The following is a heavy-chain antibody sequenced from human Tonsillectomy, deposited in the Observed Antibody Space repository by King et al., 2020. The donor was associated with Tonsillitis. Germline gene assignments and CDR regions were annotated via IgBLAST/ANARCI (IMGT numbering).Heavy chain of an antibody. Sequence: VQLVQSGAEVKKPGASVKVSCKASGYTFTSYGISWVRQAPGQGLEWMGWISAYNGNTNYAQKLQGRVTMTTDTSTSTAYMELRSLRSDDTAVYYCARDSYDYVWGTPYDAFDIWGQGTMVTVSS. CDR3: ARDSYDYVWGTPYDAFDI. D-gene: IGHD3-16*01. J-gene: IGHJ3*02. CDR2: ISAYNGNT. CDR1: GYTFTSYG. V-gene: IGHV1-18*01.